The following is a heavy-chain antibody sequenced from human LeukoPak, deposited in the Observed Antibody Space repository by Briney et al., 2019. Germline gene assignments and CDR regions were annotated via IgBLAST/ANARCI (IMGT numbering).Heavy chain of an antibody. Sequence: GGSLRLSCAASGFTFDDYAMHWVRQAPGKGLEWVSGISWNSGSIGYADSVKGRFTISRDNAKNSLYLQMNSLRAEDTAVYYCARDSSRAYYDILTGYHDIDYWGQGTLVTVSS. V-gene: IGHV3-9*01. CDR1: GFTFDDYA. D-gene: IGHD3-9*01. CDR3: ARDSSRAYYDILTGYHDIDY. CDR2: ISWNSGSI. J-gene: IGHJ4*02.